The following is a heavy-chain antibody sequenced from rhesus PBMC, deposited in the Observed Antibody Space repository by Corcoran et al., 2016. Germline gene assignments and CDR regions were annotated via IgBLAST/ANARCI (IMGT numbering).Heavy chain of an antibody. Sequence: QLQLQESGPGLVKPSETLSVTCAVSGGSISSSYWSWIRQAPGKGLEWIGYIYGSGRSTNSNPSLKSRFTLSVDTSKNQLSLKLSSVTAADTAVYYCASDPNYGLNVWGPGVLVTVSS. CDR3: ASDPNYGLNV. CDR1: GGSISSSY. CDR2: IYGSGRST. J-gene: IGHJ5-1*01. V-gene: IGHV4-169*02. D-gene: IGHD1-26*01.